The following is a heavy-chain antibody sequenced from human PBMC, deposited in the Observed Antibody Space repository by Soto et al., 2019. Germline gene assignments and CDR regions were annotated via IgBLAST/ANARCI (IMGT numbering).Heavy chain of an antibody. Sequence: QVQLQESGPGLVKPSETLSLTCAVSSGSISSYYWSWIRQPPGKGLEWIGCIYSSGSTNYNPSFKSRVTISEETSTNQFSLRLSSVTAADTAVYYCARLQRSPPGGSAWRFWHFELWGRGTLVTVSS. CDR3: ARLQRSPPGGSAWRFWHFEL. V-gene: IGHV4-59*01. CDR1: SGSISSYY. J-gene: IGHJ2*01. CDR2: IYSSGST. D-gene: IGHD6-19*01.